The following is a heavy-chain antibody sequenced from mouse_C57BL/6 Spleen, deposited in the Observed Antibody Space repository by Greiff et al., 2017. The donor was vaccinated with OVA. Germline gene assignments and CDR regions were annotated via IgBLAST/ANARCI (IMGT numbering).Heavy chain of an antibody. V-gene: IGHV1-50*01. CDR2: IDPSDSYT. J-gene: IGHJ3*01. D-gene: IGHD2-3*01. CDR3: ARCRDGYYLRLFAY. CDR1: GYTFTSYW. Sequence: VQLQQPGAELVKPGASVKLSCKASGYTFTSYWMQWVKQRPGQGLEWIGEIDPSDSYTNYNQKFKGKATLTVDTSSSTAYMQLSSLTSEDSAVYYCARCRDGYYLRLFAYWGQGTLVTVSA.